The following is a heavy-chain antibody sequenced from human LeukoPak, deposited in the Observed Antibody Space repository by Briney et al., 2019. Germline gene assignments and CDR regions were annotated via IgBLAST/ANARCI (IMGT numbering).Heavy chain of an antibody. CDR2: IYSCGSA. D-gene: IGHD1-26*01. J-gene: IGHJ3*01. CDR1: GFTVSHSY. Sequence: GGSLRLSCAVSGFTVSHSYMSWVSQDPGKGVDWVSIIYSCGSAYYADSVKDRFTISRDNSKNTLYLQMNSLRAEDTAVYYCARDLGTGSWGQGTMVTVSS. CDR3: ARDLGTGS. V-gene: IGHV3-66*01.